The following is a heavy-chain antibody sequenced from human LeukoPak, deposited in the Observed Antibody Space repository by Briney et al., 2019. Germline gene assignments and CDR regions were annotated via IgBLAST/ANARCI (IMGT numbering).Heavy chain of an antibody. CDR2: INPSGGST. Sequence: ASVKVSCKASGYTFTSYYMHWVRQAPGQGPEWMGIINPSGGSTSYAQKFQGRVTMTRDTSTSTVYMELSSLRSEDTAVYYCAREQVSAGFDYWGQGTLVTVSS. CDR1: GYTFTSYY. V-gene: IGHV1-46*01. CDR3: AREQVSAGFDY. J-gene: IGHJ4*02. D-gene: IGHD6-19*01.